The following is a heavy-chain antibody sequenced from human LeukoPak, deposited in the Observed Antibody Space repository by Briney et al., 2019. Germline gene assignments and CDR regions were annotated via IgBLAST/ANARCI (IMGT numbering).Heavy chain of an antibody. J-gene: IGHJ4*02. Sequence: PGGSLRLSCAASGFTLSSYWMSWVRLAPGKGLEWVANVKQDGSEKYHVDSVKGRFTISRDNAKNSLFLQMNSLRAEDTAVYYCARALDTSSSRYQPFEYWGQGTLVTVSS. CDR3: ARALDTSSSRYQPFEY. CDR2: VKQDGSEK. D-gene: IGHD2-2*01. V-gene: IGHV3-7*01. CDR1: GFTLSSYW.